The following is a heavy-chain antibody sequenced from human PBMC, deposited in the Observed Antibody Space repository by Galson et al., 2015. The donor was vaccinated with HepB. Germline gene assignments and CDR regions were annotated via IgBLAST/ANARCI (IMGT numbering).Heavy chain of an antibody. CDR3: AKDWVFYDSSGYYLDY. J-gene: IGHJ4*02. CDR2: ISYDGSNK. D-gene: IGHD3-22*01. CDR1: GFTFSSYG. V-gene: IGHV3-30*18. Sequence: SLRLSCAASGFTFSSYGMHWVRQAPGKGLEWVAVISYDGSNKYYADSVKGRFTISRDNSKNTLYLQMNSLRAEDTAVYYCAKDWVFYDSSGYYLDYWGQGTLVTVSS.